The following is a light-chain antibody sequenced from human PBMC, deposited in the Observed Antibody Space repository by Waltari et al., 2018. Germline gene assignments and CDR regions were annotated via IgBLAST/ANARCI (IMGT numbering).Light chain of an antibody. Sequence: DIQITQFPSTLSESLGNTVTLTCRASQSIGTWLAWYHQKPGKAPNLLIFKSSSLEGGVPSRFSGGGSGTEFTLTISSLQPDDFGTYYCQQYGSYPLTFGGGTKVEI. CDR2: KSS. CDR3: QQYGSYPLT. CDR1: QSIGTW. J-gene: IGKJ4*01. V-gene: IGKV1-5*03.